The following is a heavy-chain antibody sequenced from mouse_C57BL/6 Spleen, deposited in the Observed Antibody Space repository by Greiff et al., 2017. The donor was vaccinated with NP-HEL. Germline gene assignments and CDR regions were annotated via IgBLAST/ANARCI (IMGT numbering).Heavy chain of an antibody. CDR1: GYTFTSYW. CDR2: IYPGSGST. D-gene: IGHD2-3*01. CDR3: ARFIDGYYAYYFDY. V-gene: IGHV1-55*01. J-gene: IGHJ2*01. Sequence: VKLQQPGAELVKPGASVKMSCKASGYTFTSYWITWVKQRPGQGLEWIGDIYPGSGSTNYNEKFKSKATLTVDTSSSTAYMQLSSLTYEDSAVYYCARFIDGYYAYYFDYWGQGTTLTVSS.